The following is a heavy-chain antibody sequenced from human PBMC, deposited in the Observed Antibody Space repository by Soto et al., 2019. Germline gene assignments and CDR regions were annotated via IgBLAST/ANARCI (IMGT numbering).Heavy chain of an antibody. V-gene: IGHV3-23*01. CDR3: ANGRATYGLLTHDY. J-gene: IGHJ4*02. CDR2: LTGSSSNI. D-gene: IGHD3-10*01. Sequence: LRLSCAASGFSFRNYSMSWVRQAPGKGLEWISTLTGSSSNIYYADSVKGRFAISRDNSRNTLYLQMNSLTAEDTAVYYCANGRATYGLLTHDYWGQGTLVTVSS. CDR1: GFSFRNYS.